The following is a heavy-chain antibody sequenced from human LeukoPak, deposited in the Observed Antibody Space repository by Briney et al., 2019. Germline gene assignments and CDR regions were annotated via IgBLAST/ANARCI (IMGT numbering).Heavy chain of an antibody. V-gene: IGHV1-69*01. CDR1: GGTFSSYA. Sequence: GSSVKVSCKASGGTFSSYAISWVRQAPGQGLEWMGGIMPIFGTANYAQKFQGRVTITADESTSTAYMELSSLRSEDTAVYYCAREGYSYGQEGFYYGMDVWGKGTTVTVSS. CDR2: IMPIFGTA. D-gene: IGHD5-18*01. J-gene: IGHJ6*04. CDR3: AREGYSYGQEGFYYGMDV.